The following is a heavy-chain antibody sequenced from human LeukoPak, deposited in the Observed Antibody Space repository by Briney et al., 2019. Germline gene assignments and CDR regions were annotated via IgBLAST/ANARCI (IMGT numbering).Heavy chain of an antibody. D-gene: IGHD2-21*01. J-gene: IGHJ4*02. CDR2: ISYDGSNE. CDR1: GLSLSNYP. CDR3: AKEFNRGLPDY. Sequence: PGGSLRLSCEASGLSLSNYPMHWVRQAPGKGLEWVAVISYDGSNEYYADSVKGRFTISRDNSKNTLYLQMSSLRAEDTAVYYCAKEFNRGLPDYWGQGTLVTVPS. V-gene: IGHV3-30*04.